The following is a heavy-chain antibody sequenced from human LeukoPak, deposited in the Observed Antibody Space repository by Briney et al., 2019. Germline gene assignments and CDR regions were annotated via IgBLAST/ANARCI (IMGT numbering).Heavy chain of an antibody. CDR3: ARLSAYYYGSYFYYYMDV. J-gene: IGHJ6*03. D-gene: IGHD3-10*01. CDR2: ISVGGGNT. Sequence: GGTLRLSCAASGFFFSTFGMSWVRQAPGKGLEWVSAISVGGGNTYYADSVKGRFTISRDNAKNSVYLHMNSLRAEDTALYYCARLSAYYYGSYFYYYMDVWGKGTTVTVSS. V-gene: IGHV3-23*01. CDR1: GFFFSTFG.